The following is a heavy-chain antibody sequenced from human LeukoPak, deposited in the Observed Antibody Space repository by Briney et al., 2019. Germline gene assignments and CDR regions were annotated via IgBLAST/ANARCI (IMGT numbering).Heavy chain of an antibody. CDR2: ISYDGSNK. Sequence: GGSLRLSCAASGFTFSSYAMHWVRQAPGKGLEWVVVISYDGSNKYYADSVKGRFTISRDNSKNTLYLQMNSLRAEDTAVYYCAREAPASSYYYMDVWGKGTTVTVPS. CDR1: GFTFSSYA. V-gene: IGHV3-30*01. J-gene: IGHJ6*03. CDR3: AREAPASSYYYMDV.